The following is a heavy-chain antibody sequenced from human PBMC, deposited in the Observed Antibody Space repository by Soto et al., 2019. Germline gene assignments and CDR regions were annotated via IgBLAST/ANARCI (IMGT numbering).Heavy chain of an antibody. CDR3: AKIKRGYSGYGSLDV. CDR2: ISGSGGST. Sequence: EVQLLESGGGLVQPGGPLRLSCAASGFTFSSYAMSWVRQAPGKGLEWVSAISGSGGSTYYADSVKGRFTISRDNSKNTLYLQMNSLTAEDTAVYYCAKIKRGYSGYGSLDVWGQGTTVTVSS. V-gene: IGHV3-23*01. J-gene: IGHJ6*02. CDR1: GFTFSSYA. D-gene: IGHD5-12*01.